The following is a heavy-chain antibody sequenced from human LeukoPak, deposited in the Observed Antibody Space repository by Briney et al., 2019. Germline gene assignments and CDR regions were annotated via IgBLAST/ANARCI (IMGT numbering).Heavy chain of an antibody. CDR2: INPDSGDA. V-gene: IGHV1-2*06. CDR1: GYAFIGYY. CDR3: ARDLRGLGDYFDY. J-gene: IGHJ4*02. Sequence: GASVKVSCKTSGYAFIGYYIHWVRQAPGQGLEWMGRINPDSGDADYAQKFQGRVTMTRDTSISTFYMELTRLTFDDTAMFYCARDLRGLGDYFDYWGQGALATV.